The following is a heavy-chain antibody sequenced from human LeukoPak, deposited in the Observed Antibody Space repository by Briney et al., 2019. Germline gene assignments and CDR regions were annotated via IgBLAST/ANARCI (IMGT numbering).Heavy chain of an antibody. CDR1: GYTFTSYY. V-gene: IGHV1-46*01. J-gene: IGHJ4*02. CDR2: INPSAGST. Sequence: ASVNVSCKASGYTFTSYYMHWVRQAPGQGLEWMGIINPSAGSTSYAQKFQGRVTMTRDTSTSTVYMELSSLRSEDTAVYYCARDSITMIEYSDYWGQGTLVTVSS. D-gene: IGHD3-22*01. CDR3: ARDSITMIEYSDY.